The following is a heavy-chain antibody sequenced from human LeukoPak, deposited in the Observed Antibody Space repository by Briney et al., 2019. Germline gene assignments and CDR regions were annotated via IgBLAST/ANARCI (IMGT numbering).Heavy chain of an antibody. J-gene: IGHJ4*02. CDR2: IYHSGST. CDR1: GGSISSGGYY. D-gene: IGHD2-2*01. Sequence: SETLSLTCTVSGGSISSGGYYWSWIRQPPGKGLEWIGYIYHSGSTYYNPSLKSRVTISVDRSKNQFSLKLSSVTAADTAVYYCARRGDCSSTSCFHFDYWGQGTLVTVSS. CDR3: ARRGDCSSTSCFHFDY. V-gene: IGHV4-30-2*01.